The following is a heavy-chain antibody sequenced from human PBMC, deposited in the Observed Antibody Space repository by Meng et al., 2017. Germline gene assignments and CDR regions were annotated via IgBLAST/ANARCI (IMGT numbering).Heavy chain of an antibody. Sequence: QVQLQQCGAGLLKPSETLSRLCAVYGGSFSGYYWSWIRQPPGKGLEWIGEINHSGSTNYNPSLKSRVTISVDTSKNQFSLKLSSVTAADTAVYYCASSAWYSDNPGYFDYWGQGTLVTVSS. CDR1: GGSFSGYY. J-gene: IGHJ4*02. D-gene: IGHD6-13*01. CDR2: INHSGST. CDR3: ASSAWYSDNPGYFDY. V-gene: IGHV4-34*01.